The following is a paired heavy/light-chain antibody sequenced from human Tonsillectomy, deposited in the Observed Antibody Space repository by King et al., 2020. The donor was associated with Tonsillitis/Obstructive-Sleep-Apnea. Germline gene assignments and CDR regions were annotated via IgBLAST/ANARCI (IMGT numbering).Light chain of an antibody. J-gene: IGKJ1*01. CDR2: AAS. V-gene: IGKV1-39*01. Sequence: DIQMNQSPSSLSASVGDRVTITCRASHNINTYLNWYQQKPGKAPELLIYAASNLQSGVPSRFSGSGSGTDFTLTVNSLQPEDFATYYCQHSSITPPWTFGQGTRVEVK. CDR3: QHSSITPPWT. CDR1: HNINTY.
Heavy chain of an antibody. J-gene: IGHJ5*02. D-gene: IGHD2-2*02. CDR1: GGSVSSGGYY. Sequence: QVQLQESGPGLVKPPETLSLTCTVSGGSVSSGGYYWSWIRQPPGKGLEWIGYIYYSGTTNYNPSLKSRVTISVDTSKDQFSLKLHSVTAADTAIYYCARADRDCNSVSCYKRGVWLDLWGQGTLVTVSS. CDR3: ARADRDCNSVSCYKRGVWLDL. V-gene: IGHV4-61*08. CDR2: IYYSGTT.